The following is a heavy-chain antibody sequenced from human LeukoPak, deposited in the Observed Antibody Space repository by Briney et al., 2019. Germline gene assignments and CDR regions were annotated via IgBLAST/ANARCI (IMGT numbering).Heavy chain of an antibody. V-gene: IGHV3-64*01. CDR3: VRGEGAVAGTLDY. CDR1: GFTFSSYA. D-gene: IGHD6-19*01. J-gene: IGHJ4*02. Sequence: GGSLRLSCAASGFTFSSYAMHWVRQAPGKGLEYVSAISSNGGSTYYANSVKGRFTISRDNSENTLYLQLGSLRAEDMAVYYCVRGEGAVAGTLDYWGQGTLVTVSS. CDR2: ISSNGGST.